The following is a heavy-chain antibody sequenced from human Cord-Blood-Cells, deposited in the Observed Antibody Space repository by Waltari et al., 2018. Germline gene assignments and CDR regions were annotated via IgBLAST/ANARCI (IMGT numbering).Heavy chain of an antibody. CDR2: IIPIFGTA. Sequence: QVQLVQSGAEVKKPGSSVKVSCKASGGTFSSSAISWVRPSPGQGLEWMGGIIPIFGTANYAQKFQGRVTITADESTSTAYMELSSLRSEDTAVYYCASPMYYYDSSGTPFDYWGQGTLVTVSS. J-gene: IGHJ4*02. V-gene: IGHV1-69*01. CDR3: ASPMYYYDSSGTPFDY. D-gene: IGHD3-22*01. CDR1: GGTFSSSA.